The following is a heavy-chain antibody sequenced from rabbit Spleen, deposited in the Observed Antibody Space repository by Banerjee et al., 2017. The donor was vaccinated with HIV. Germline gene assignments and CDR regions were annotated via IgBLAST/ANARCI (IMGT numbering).Heavy chain of an antibody. CDR1: RLTFGIYW. V-gene: IGHV1S40*01. CDR2: SYNGSDST. D-gene: IGHD1-1*01. J-gene: IGHJ4*01. Sequence: SLEESGGDMVKTGASLTLTCTASRLTFGIYWLCWIRQAPGKEMERIGCSYNGSDSTWYASWAEGRFTIPKTSSTTLTLQMTNLTAADTATYFYARGSSVNLVFILWGQGTLVTVS. CDR3: ARGSSVNLVFIL.